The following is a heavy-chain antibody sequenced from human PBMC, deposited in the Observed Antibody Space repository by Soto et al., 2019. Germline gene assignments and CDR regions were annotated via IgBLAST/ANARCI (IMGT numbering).Heavy chain of an antibody. CDR2: INAGNGNT. D-gene: IGHD3-3*01. CDR1: GYTFTSYA. CDR3: ARVEECLALAYYFDY. J-gene: IGHJ4*02. Sequence: QVQLVQSGAEVKKPGASVKVSCKASGYTFTSYAMHWVRQAPGQRLEWMGWINAGNGNTKYSQKFQGRVTITRDTSASTAYMELSSLRSEDTAVYYCARVEECLALAYYFDYWGQGTLVTVSS. V-gene: IGHV1-3*01.